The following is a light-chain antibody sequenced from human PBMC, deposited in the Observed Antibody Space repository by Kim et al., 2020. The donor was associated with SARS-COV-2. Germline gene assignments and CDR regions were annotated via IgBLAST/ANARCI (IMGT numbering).Light chain of an antibody. V-gene: IGKV3D-15*01. CDR3: QQYSNWPPYS. Sequence: VSPGERATFSGRASESVRRNVAWYQQKPGQAPRLLIYGGSTRATGIPAKFSGSGWGTEFTLTISSLQSDDSAVYYCQQYSNWPPYSFGQGTKLEIK. CDR1: ESVRRN. CDR2: GGS. J-gene: IGKJ2*03.